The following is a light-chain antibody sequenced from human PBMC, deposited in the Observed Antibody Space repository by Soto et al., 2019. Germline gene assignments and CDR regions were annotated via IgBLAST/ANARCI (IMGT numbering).Light chain of an antibody. J-gene: IGKJ1*01. CDR3: QQYGSSLTWT. CDR2: GAS. Sequence: EIVLTQSPGTLSLSPGERATLSCRASQSVSSSYLAWYQQKPGQAPRLLIYGASSRATGIPDRFSGSGSGTDFTLTISRLEPEDFAVHYCQQYGSSLTWTFGHGTKVEIK. CDR1: QSVSSSY. V-gene: IGKV3-20*01.